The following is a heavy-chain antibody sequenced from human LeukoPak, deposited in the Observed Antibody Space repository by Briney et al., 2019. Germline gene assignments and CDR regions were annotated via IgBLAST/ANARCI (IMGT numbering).Heavy chain of an antibody. CDR1: GFTFRRYT. V-gene: IGHV3-30*01. CDR2: ISYDGRNE. CDR3: ARDGSGYWFDY. Sequence: PGRSLRRSCAASGFTFRRYTMHWVRQAPGKGLEWVAVISYDGRNENYADSVSGRFTISRDNSKNTLYLQMNSLRAEDTAVYYCARDGSGYWFDYGGQGTLATVPT. D-gene: IGHD3-22*01. J-gene: IGHJ4*02.